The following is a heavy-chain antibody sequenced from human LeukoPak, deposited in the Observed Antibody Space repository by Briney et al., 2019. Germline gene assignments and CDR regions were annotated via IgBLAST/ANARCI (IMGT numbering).Heavy chain of an antibody. CDR3: ARYPNKAFDI. J-gene: IGHJ3*02. Sequence: GGSLRLSCAASGFTVSNYWMSWVRQAPGKGLEWVAHIKQDGSEKKYVDSVKGRFTISRDNAEKSLYLQMNSLRAEDAAMYYCARYPNKAFDIWGQGTMVTVSS. V-gene: IGHV3-7*01. CDR1: GFTVSNYW. CDR2: IKQDGSEK. D-gene: IGHD1/OR15-1a*01.